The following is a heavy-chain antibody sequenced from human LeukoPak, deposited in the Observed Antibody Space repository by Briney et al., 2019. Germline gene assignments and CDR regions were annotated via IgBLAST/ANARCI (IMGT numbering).Heavy chain of an antibody. CDR2: ISGSGGST. D-gene: IGHD3-3*01. CDR1: GFTFSSYA. Sequence: PGGSLRLSCAASGFTFSSYAMSWVRQAPGKGLEWVSAISGSGGSTYYADSVKGRFTISRDNSKNSLYLQMNSLRAEDTAVYYCARDGNTYYDFWSGYSPQGGPDYWGQGTLVTVSS. J-gene: IGHJ4*02. CDR3: ARDGNTYYDFWSGYSPQGGPDY. V-gene: IGHV3-23*01.